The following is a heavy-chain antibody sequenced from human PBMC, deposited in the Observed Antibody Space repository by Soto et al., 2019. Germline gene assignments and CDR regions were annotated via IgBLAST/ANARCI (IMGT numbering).Heavy chain of an antibody. J-gene: IGHJ5*02. CDR2: INGDGSGT. CDR1: GFTFSNYW. D-gene: IGHD4-17*01. Sequence: EVQLVESGGGLVQPGGSLRLSCAASGFTFSNYWIHWVRQVPGEGLVWLSRINGDGSGTNYADSVKGRLTISRDNAKNTVYVQMNSLRAEDTAVYYSARGGLRAYCIDPWGQGTLVTVSS. CDR3: ARGGLRAYCIDP. V-gene: IGHV3-74*01.